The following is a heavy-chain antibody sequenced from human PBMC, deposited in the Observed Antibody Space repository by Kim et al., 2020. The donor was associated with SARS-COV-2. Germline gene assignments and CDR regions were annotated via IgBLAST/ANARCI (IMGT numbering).Heavy chain of an antibody. CDR3: ATGYTSVGGDY. J-gene: IGHJ4*02. CDR1: GYALTDLS. V-gene: IGHV1-24*01. Sequence: ASVKVSCKVSGYALTDLSIHWVRQAPVKGLEWMGGFDPEDGETIFAQKFQVRVTMTEDTSTDTAYMELSSLRSEDTAVYFCATGYTSVGGDYWGQGSLVTVSS. CDR2: FDPEDGET. D-gene: IGHD2-15*01.